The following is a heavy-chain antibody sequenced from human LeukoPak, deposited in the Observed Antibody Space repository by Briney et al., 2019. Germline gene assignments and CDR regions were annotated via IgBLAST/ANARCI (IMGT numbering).Heavy chain of an antibody. CDR2: INPNSGGT. Sequence: ASVKVSCKASGYTFTGYYMHWVRQAPGQGLEWMGWINPNSGGTNYAQTFQGRVTMTRDTSISTAYMELSRLRSDDTAVYYCARGHEEWQDEYYFDYWGQGTLVTVPS. CDR1: GYTFTGYY. D-gene: IGHD3-3*01. CDR3: ARGHEEWQDEYYFDY. J-gene: IGHJ4*02. V-gene: IGHV1-2*02.